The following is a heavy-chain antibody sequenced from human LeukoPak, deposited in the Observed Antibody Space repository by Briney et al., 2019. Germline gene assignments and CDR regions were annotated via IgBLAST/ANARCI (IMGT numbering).Heavy chain of an antibody. CDR1: GGSISSSSYY. V-gene: IGHV4-39*01. J-gene: IGHJ4*02. CDR2: IYYSGST. Sequence: SETLPLTCTVSGGSISSSSYYWGWIRQPPGKGLEWIGSIYYSGSTYYNPSLKSRLTISVDTSKNQFSLKLSSVTAADTAVYYCARTISTVTTPRGGEYYFDYWGQGTLVTVSS. D-gene: IGHD4-17*01. CDR3: ARTISTVTTPRGGEYYFDY.